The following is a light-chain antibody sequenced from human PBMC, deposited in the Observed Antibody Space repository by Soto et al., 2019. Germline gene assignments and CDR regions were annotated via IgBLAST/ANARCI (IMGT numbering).Light chain of an antibody. Sequence: DIVMTQSPDSLAVSLGERATINCKSSQSVLNSFNNKNYLAWYQQKPGQPPKLLIYWASTRDSGVPDRFSGSGSGTDFTFTISSLQAEDVAVYYCQQYYSTTLGTLGPGTKVDIK. V-gene: IGKV4-1*01. CDR1: QSVLNSFNNKNY. J-gene: IGKJ3*01. CDR3: QQYYSTTLGT. CDR2: WAS.